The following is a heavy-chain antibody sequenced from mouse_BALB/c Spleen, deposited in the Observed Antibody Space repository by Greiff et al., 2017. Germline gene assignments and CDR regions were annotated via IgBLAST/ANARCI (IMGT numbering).Heavy chain of an antibody. V-gene: IGHV5-6-4*01. CDR2: ISSGGSYT. CDR1: GFTFSSYT. Sequence: EVQLVESGGGLVKPGGSLKLSCAASGFTFSSYTMSWVRQTPEKRLEWVATISSGGSYTYYPDSVKGRFTISRDNAKNTLYLQMSSLKSEDTAMYYCTREGTTVSCDYWGQGTTLTVAS. J-gene: IGHJ2*01. CDR3: TREGTTVSCDY. D-gene: IGHD1-1*01.